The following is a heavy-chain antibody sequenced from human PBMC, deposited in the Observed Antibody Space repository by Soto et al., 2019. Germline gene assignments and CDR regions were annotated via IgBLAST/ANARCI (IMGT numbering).Heavy chain of an antibody. J-gene: IGHJ4*02. V-gene: IGHV4-59*08. CDR1: GGSISSYY. CDR3: ARHVNVAVAGTGFDY. Sequence: QVQLQESGPGLVKPSETLSLTCTVSGGSISSYYWSWIRQPPGKGLEWIGHIHYSGSTNYNPSLGSRVTLSVVTSHNPFSLKLSSVTAADTAVYYCARHVNVAVAGTGFDYWGQGTLVTVSS. D-gene: IGHD6-19*01. CDR2: IHYSGST.